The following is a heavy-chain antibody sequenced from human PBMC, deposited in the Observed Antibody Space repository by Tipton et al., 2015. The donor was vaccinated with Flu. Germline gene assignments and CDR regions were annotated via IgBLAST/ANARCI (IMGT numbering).Heavy chain of an antibody. V-gene: IGHV4-39*07. CDR2: IYYSGST. CDR1: GGSVTRSSYY. J-gene: IGHJ4*02. D-gene: IGHD2-2*02. CDR3: AKDRGPLAFCTSSSCYIDH. Sequence: LRLSCAVSGGSVTRSSYYWGWIRQPPGKGLEWIGSIYYSGSTYYNPSLKSRVTISIDKSRNQFSLKLKSVTAADTAVYYCAKDRGPLAFCTSSSCYIDHWGQGALVTVSS.